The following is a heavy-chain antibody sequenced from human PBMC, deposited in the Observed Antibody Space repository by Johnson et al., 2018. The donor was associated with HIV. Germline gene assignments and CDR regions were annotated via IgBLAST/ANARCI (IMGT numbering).Heavy chain of an antibody. J-gene: IGHJ3*02. CDR3: AREGIWYCSCGSCYGAFDI. Sequence: VQLVESGGGVVRPGGSLRLSCAASGFTFEDYAMYWVRQAPGKGLEWVSGISWNSDDIYYADSVKGRFTTSSDNSKNTVYLQMNSPRADDTAVYYCAREGIWYCSCGSCYGAFDIWGQGTMVTVSS. CDR2: ISWNSDDI. D-gene: IGHD2-15*01. V-gene: IGHV3-9*01. CDR1: GFTFEDYA.